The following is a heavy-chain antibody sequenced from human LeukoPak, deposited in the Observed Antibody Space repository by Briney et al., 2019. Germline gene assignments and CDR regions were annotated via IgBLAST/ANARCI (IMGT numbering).Heavy chain of an antibody. V-gene: IGHV1-46*01. J-gene: IGHJ2*01. CDR3: AREMYGSGSYPTYWYFDL. Sequence: ASVKVSCKASGYTFTSYYMHWVRQAPGQGLEWMGIINPSGGSTSYAQKFQGRVTMTRDTSTSTVYMELSNLRSEDTAVYYCAREMYGSGSYPTYWYFDLWGRGTLVTVSS. D-gene: IGHD3-10*01. CDR1: GYTFTSYY. CDR2: INPSGGST.